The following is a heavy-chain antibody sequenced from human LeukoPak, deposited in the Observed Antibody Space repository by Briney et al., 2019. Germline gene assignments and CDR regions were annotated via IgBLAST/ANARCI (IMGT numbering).Heavy chain of an antibody. V-gene: IGHV5-10-1*01. CDR1: GYIFTSYW. CDR3: ARLVRLGELSLEIDY. CDR2: IDPSDSYT. Sequence: GESLKISCKCSGYIFTSYWISWVRQMPGKGLEWMGRIDPSDSYTNYSPSFQGHVTISADKSISTAYLQWSSLKASDTAMYYCARLVRLGELSLEIDYWGQGTLVTVSS. D-gene: IGHD3-16*02. J-gene: IGHJ4*02.